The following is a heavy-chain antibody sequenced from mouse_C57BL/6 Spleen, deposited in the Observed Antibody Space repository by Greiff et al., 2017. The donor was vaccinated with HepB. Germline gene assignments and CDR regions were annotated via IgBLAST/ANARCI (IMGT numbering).Heavy chain of an antibody. CDR2: IYPGRGST. Sequence: VQLQQPGAELVKPGASVKMSCKASGYTFPSYWITWVKQRPGQGLVWIVGIYPGRGSTNYNDKFKSKDTLTVDTSSSTAYMQLSSLTSEDSAVYYCARRTRDYWGQGTTLTVSS. V-gene: IGHV1-55*01. J-gene: IGHJ2*01. CDR3: ARRTRDY. CDR1: GYTFPSYW.